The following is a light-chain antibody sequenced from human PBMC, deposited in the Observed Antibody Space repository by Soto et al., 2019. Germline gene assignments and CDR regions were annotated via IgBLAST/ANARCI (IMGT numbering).Light chain of an antibody. Sequence: EIELTQSPGTLSLSPGERATLSCRASQSVSSHLAWYQQKPGQAPRLLIYAASSRATGVPDRFSGSGSGTDFTLTISRLEPEDFAVYYCQQNDNSLFTFGPGTKVDIK. V-gene: IGKV3-20*01. CDR3: QQNDNSLFT. CDR2: AAS. CDR1: QSVSSH. J-gene: IGKJ3*01.